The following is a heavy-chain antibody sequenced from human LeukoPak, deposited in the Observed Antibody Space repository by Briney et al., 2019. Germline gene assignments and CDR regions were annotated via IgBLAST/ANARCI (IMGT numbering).Heavy chain of an antibody. J-gene: IGHJ4*01. CDR3: AREGRSSTPGY. V-gene: IGHV4-59*11. D-gene: IGHD2-15*01. Sequence: SETLSLTCTVSGGSITPHYWSWIRQPPGKGLEWIGCMYSSGNTDYNPSLKSRLTMSVDTSKNQFSLKLNSVTAADTAVYYCAREGRSSTPGYWGQGTLVTVSS. CDR1: GGSITPHY. CDR2: MYSSGNT.